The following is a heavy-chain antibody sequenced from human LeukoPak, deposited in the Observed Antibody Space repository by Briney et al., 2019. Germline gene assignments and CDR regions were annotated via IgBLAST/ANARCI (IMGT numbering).Heavy chain of an antibody. CDR3: AKVSYSSQNAFDI. J-gene: IGHJ3*02. Sequence: GGSLRLSCAASGFTFSSYAMHWVRQAPGKGLEWVAVISYDGSNKYYADSVKGRFTISRDNSKNTLYLQMNSLRAEDTAVYYCAKVSYSSQNAFDIWGQGTMVTVSS. CDR1: GFTFSSYA. V-gene: IGHV3-30-3*01. CDR2: ISYDGSNK. D-gene: IGHD2-21*01.